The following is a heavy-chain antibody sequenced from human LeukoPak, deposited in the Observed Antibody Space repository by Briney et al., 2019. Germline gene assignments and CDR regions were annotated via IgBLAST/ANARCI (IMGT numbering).Heavy chain of an antibody. CDR3: ATVEMATQGDFDV. J-gene: IGHJ3*01. CDR1: GFSFSGYS. V-gene: IGHV3-48*04. Sequence: GGALRLSCAASGFSFSGYSLNSVRQAPGKRLEWVSYISSSSGGIYNADSVNGRFTISRDNAKNSLYLQMNSLRREDTAIYYCATVEMATQGDFDVWGQRTMVTVSS. CDR2: ISSSSGGI. D-gene: IGHD5-24*01.